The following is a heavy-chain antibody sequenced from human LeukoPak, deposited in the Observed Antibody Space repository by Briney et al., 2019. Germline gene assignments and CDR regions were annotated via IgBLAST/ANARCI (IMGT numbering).Heavy chain of an antibody. V-gene: IGHV3-33*01. J-gene: IGHJ5*02. Sequence: GGSLRLSCAASGFTFRTYGMHWVRQTPGKGLEGVAFLWFDGSHQYYADSVRGRFVISRDNSNNTLYLQMNSLRADDTAVYYCARDGNYFDTTPNWFDTWGQGTLVTVSS. D-gene: IGHD3-22*01. CDR1: GFTFRTYG. CDR2: LWFDGSHQ. CDR3: ARDGNYFDTTPNWFDT.